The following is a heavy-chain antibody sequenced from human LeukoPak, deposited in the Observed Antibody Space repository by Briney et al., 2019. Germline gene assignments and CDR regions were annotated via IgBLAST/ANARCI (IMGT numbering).Heavy chain of an antibody. V-gene: IGHV3-7*01. CDR3: ARDGPEWEIPFDY. D-gene: IGHD1-26*01. J-gene: IGHJ4*02. Sequence: GSLRLSCAASGFTFSSYWMTWVRQAPGKGLKWVANINQDGSEKNYVKSVKGRFTISRDNAKNSLYLQMNSLRAEDTAVYYCARDGPEWEIPFDYWGQGTLVTVSS. CDR1: GFTFSSYW. CDR2: INQDGSEK.